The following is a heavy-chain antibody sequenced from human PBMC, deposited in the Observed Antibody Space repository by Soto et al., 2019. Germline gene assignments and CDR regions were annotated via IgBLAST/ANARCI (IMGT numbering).Heavy chain of an antibody. J-gene: IGHJ6*02. CDR3: ARGPYYDFWSGYYTPYYYGMDV. CDR1: GFTFSYYY. Sequence: GGSLRLSCAASGFTFSYYYMSWIRQAPGKGLEWVSYISSSGSTIYYADSVKGRFTISRDNAKNSLYLQMNILRAEDTAVYYCARGPYYDFWSGYYTPYYYGMDVWGQGTTVTVSS. V-gene: IGHV3-11*01. D-gene: IGHD3-3*01. CDR2: ISSSGSTI.